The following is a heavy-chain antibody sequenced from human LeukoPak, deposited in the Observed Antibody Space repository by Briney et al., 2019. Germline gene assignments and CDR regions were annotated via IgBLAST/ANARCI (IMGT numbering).Heavy chain of an antibody. V-gene: IGHV3-33*06. CDR3: AKYLALGQWLAFDY. D-gene: IGHD6-19*01. CDR2: IWYDGSNK. Sequence: QSGGSLRLSCAASGFTFSSYGMHWVRQAPGKGLEWVAVIWYDGSNKYYADSVKGRFTISRDNSKNTLYLQMNSLRAEDTAVYYCAKYLALGQWLAFDYWGQGTLVTVSS. CDR1: GFTFSSYG. J-gene: IGHJ4*02.